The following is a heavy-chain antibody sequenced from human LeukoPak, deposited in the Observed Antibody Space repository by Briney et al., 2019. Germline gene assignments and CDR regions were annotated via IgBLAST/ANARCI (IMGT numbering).Heavy chain of an antibody. CDR3: ARAHYDFWSGYFFDY. V-gene: IGHV4-59*01. Sequence: SETLSLTCTVSGGSISSYYWSWIRQPPGKGLEWIGYIYYSGSTNYNPSLKSRVTISVDTSKNQFSLKLSSVTAADTAVYYCARAHYDFWSGYFFDYWGQGTLVTVPS. CDR2: IYYSGST. CDR1: GGSISSYY. J-gene: IGHJ4*02. D-gene: IGHD3-3*01.